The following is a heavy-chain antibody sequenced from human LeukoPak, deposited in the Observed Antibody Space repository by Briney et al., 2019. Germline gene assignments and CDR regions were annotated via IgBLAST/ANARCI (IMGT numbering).Heavy chain of an antibody. D-gene: IGHD3-16*01. V-gene: IGHV5-51*01. J-gene: IGHJ4*02. CDR2: IYPDDSDI. CDR3: ARHPYDVFAGYYLDY. Sequence: GESLKISCKASGYKFTSYWIGWVRQMPGKGAEWMGIIYPDDSDIRYSPSFQGQVTISADKSLSTAYLQWSSLKASDSAMYYCARHPYDVFAGYYLDYWGQGTLVTVSS. CDR1: GYKFTSYW.